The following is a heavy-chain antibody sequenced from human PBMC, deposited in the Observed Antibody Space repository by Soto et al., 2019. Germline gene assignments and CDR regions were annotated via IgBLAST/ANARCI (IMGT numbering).Heavy chain of an antibody. CDR1: GFTFRSYA. V-gene: IGHV3-23*01. CDR2: ISGSGGST. CDR3: AKDPASLFDY. J-gene: IGHJ4*02. Sequence: GGSMRLSCAASGFTFRSYAMSWVRQAPGKGLEWVSAISGSGGSTYYADSVKGRFTISRGNSKNTLYLQMNSLRAEDTAVYYCAKDPASLFDYWGQGTLVTVSS.